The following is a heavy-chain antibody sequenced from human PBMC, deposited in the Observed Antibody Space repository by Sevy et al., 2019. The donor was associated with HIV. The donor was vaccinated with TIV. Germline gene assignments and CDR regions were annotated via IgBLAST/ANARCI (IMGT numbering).Heavy chain of an antibody. D-gene: IGHD2-15*01. J-gene: IGHJ3*01. CDR1: GASISNNNYY. Sequence: SETQSLTCTVSGASISNNNYYWDWIRQPPGKGLEWIGSIYYTGSTDHNPSLESRVTISVDTSKNQFSLKLSSVTAADTAVYCCAAQLGYCSGATCYVGGGFDVWGQGTMVTVSS. CDR3: AAQLGYCSGATCYVGGGFDV. V-gene: IGHV4-39*01. CDR2: IYYTGST.